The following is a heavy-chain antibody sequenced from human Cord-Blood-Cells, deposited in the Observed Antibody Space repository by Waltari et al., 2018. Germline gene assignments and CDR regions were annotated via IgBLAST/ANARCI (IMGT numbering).Heavy chain of an antibody. Sequence: QVQLVESGGGVVQPGRSLRLSCEASGFTFSSYAMHWVRQAPGKGREWVAVISYDGSNKYYADSVKGRFTISRDNSKNTLYLQMNSLRAEDTAVYYCARDLNYDYWGQGTLVTVSS. V-gene: IGHV3-30*04. J-gene: IGHJ4*02. CDR1: GFTFSSYA. D-gene: IGHD1-7*01. CDR3: ARDLNYDY. CDR2: ISYDGSNK.